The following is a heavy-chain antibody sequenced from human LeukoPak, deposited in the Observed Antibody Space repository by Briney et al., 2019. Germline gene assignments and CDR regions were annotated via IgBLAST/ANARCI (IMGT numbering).Heavy chain of an antibody. D-gene: IGHD1-1*01. Sequence: ASVKVSCKASGYTFSSYNIHWVRQAPGQGLEWMGIINPSGGSTNYAQKFQGRVTMTRDTSTSTVYMQLSSLTSEDTAVYYCARDRFGFQTTKYDFWGQGTLVTVSS. J-gene: IGHJ4*02. V-gene: IGHV1-46*01. CDR3: ARDRFGFQTTKYDF. CDR1: GYTFSSYN. CDR2: INPSGGST.